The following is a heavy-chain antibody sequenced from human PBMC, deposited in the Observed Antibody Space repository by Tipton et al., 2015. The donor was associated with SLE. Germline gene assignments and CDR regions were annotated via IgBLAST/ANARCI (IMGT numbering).Heavy chain of an antibody. V-gene: IGHV4-39*01. CDR2: LYFSGSA. CDR1: GGSVSSSSYY. J-gene: IGHJ4*02. D-gene: IGHD3-9*01. Sequence: TLSLTCTVSGGSVSSSSYYWGWIRQPPGKGLEWIGSLYFSGSADYNPSLKSRVTISIDTPKNQFSLNLSSVTAADTAVYYCARHAPDYDILTGPYDYWGQGTLVTVSS. CDR3: ARHAPDYDILTGPYDY.